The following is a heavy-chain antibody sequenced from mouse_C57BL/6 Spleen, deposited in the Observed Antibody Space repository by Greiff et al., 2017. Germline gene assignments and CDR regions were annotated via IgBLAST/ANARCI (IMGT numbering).Heavy chain of an antibody. V-gene: IGHV5-6*01. J-gene: IGHJ4*01. CDR3: ARGVTTVVENYAMDY. D-gene: IGHD1-1*01. CDR1: GFTFSSYG. Sequence: EVKVVESGGDLVKPGGSLKLSCAASGFTFSSYGMSWVRQTPDKRLEWVATISSGGSYTYYPDSVKGRFTISRDNAKNTLYLQLSSLKSEDTAMYYCARGVTTVVENYAMDYWGQGTSVTVSS. CDR2: ISSGGSYT.